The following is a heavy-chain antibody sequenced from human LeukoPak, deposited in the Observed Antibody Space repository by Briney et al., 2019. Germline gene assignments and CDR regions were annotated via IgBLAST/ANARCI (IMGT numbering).Heavy chain of an antibody. V-gene: IGHV4-59*08. CDR1: GGSISSYY. CDR2: IYYSGST. Sequence: KPSETLSLTCTVSGGSISSYYWSWIRQPPGKGLEWIGYIYYSGSTNYNPSLKSRVTISVDTSKNQFSLKLSSVTAADTAVYYCARSSPGAANWYLDLWGRGTLVTVSS. CDR3: ARSSPGAANWYLDL. D-gene: IGHD1-26*01. J-gene: IGHJ2*01.